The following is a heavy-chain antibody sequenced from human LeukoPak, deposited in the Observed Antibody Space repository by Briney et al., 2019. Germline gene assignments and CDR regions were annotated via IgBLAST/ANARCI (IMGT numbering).Heavy chain of an antibody. Sequence: PSETLSLTCTVSGGSISGYYWSWIRQPPGKGLEWIGEINHSGSTNYNPSLKSRVTISVDTSKNQFSLKLSSVTAADTAVYYCAGDDYVWGSYRRLDYWGQGTLVTVSS. CDR2: INHSGST. V-gene: IGHV4-34*01. CDR3: AGDDYVWGSYRRLDY. CDR1: GGSISGYY. D-gene: IGHD3-16*02. J-gene: IGHJ4*02.